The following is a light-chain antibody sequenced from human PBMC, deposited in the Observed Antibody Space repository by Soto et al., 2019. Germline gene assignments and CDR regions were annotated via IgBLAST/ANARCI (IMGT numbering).Light chain of an antibody. CDR3: QSADSSGTDVV. Sequence: SYELTQPPSVSVSPGQTARITCSGDALPNQYAYWYQQKPGQAPVLVIYKDIDRPSGIPERFSGSSSGTTVTLTISGVQAADEADYYCQSADSSGTDVVFGGGTKVTVL. V-gene: IGLV3-25*03. CDR2: KDI. J-gene: IGLJ2*01. CDR1: ALPNQY.